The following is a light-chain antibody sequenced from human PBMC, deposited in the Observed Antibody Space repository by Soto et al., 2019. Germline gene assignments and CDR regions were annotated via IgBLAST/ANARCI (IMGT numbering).Light chain of an antibody. Sequence: QAVVTQPPSASGTPGQRVTISCSGSSSNIGSNSVNWYRQLPGTAPKLLIYRNNQRPSGVPGRFSGSKSGTSASLAISGLQSEDEADYYCAAWDDSLDGGVFGGGTKLTVL. CDR3: AAWDDSLDGGV. CDR2: RNN. CDR1: SSNIGSNS. V-gene: IGLV1-44*01. J-gene: IGLJ3*02.